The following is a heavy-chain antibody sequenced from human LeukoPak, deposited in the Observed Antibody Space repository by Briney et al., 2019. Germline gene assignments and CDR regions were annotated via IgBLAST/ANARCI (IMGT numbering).Heavy chain of an antibody. V-gene: IGHV6-1*01. CDR2: TYYRSKWYN. CDR1: GDSVSSNSAA. J-gene: IGHJ5*02. CDR3: ARELYGIAVAGKDLNWFDP. Sequence: SQTLSLTCAISGDSVSSNSAAWNWIRQSPSRGLEWLGRTYYRSKWYNDYAVSVKSRITINPDTSKNQFSLQLNSVTPEDTAVYYCARELYGIAVAGKDLNWFDPWGQGTLVTVSS. D-gene: IGHD6-19*01.